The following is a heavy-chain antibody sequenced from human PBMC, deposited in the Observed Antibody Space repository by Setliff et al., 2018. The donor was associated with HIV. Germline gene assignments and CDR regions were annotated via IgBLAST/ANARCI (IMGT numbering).Heavy chain of an antibody. CDR1: GGSISSYY. Sequence: TSETLSLTCTVSGGSISSYYWGWIRQPPGRGLEWIGNIYHSGGTHYNPSLRSRVTISVDTSKNQFSLKLTSVTAADTAVYYCARGRTPSYGGDYRDTFDIWGPGTKVTVSS. J-gene: IGHJ3*02. CDR3: ARGRTPSYGGDYRDTFDI. V-gene: IGHV4-59*12. D-gene: IGHD4-17*01. CDR2: IYHSGGT.